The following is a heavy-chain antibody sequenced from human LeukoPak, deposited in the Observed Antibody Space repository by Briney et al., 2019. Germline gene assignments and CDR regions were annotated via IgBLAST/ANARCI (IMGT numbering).Heavy chain of an antibody. CDR2: ISSSSSYI. D-gene: IGHD6-19*01. CDR1: GFTFSSYS. V-gene: IGHV3-21*01. CDR3: ARGTVAGDWVDY. J-gene: IGHJ4*02. Sequence: GGTLRLSCAASGFTFSSYSMNWVRQAPGKGLEWVSSISSSSSYIYYADSVKGRFTISRDNAKNSLYLQMNSLRAEDTAVYYCARGTVAGDWVDYWGQGTLVTVSS.